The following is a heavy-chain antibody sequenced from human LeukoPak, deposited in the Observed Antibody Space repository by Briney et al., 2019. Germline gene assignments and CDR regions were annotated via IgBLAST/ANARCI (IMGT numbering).Heavy chain of an antibody. CDR2: INPNDGGT. Sequence: ASVKVSCKASGYTFTGYNIHWVRQAPGRGLQWMGWINPNDGGTKYSQRFQGRVTLTRDTSRNTAYMSLTRLTFDDTAVYYCLRDVHNYNDDYWGQGTLVTVSS. J-gene: IGHJ4*02. D-gene: IGHD1-1*01. V-gene: IGHV1-2*02. CDR1: GYTFTGYN. CDR3: LRDVHNYNDDY.